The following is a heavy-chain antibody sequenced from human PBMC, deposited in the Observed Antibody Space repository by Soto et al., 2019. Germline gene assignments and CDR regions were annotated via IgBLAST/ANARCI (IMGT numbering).Heavy chain of an antibody. CDR3: ARGVHYDSSGYCYFY. Sequence: SVKVSCKASGGTFSTYAIDWVRQAPGQGLEWMGGIIPLFGTAKYAQNFQGRITITADESTNTAYMELRSLRSQDTAVYYCARGVHYDSSGYCYFYWGKGTLGTVSP. D-gene: IGHD3-22*01. CDR1: GGTFSTYA. V-gene: IGHV1-69*13. J-gene: IGHJ4*02. CDR2: IIPLFGTA.